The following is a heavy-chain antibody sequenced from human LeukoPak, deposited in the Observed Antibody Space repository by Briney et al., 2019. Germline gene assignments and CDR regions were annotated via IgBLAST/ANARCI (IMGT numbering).Heavy chain of an antibody. V-gene: IGHV3-53*01. CDR3: ARGRRDCSGDCYVAFDI. J-gene: IGHJ3*02. D-gene: IGHD2-21*02. Sequence: GGSLRLSCAASGFTVSSNYMSWVRQAPGKGLEWVSVIYSAGSTYYADSVKGRFTISRDNSKNTLFLQMNSLRAEDTAVYYCARGRRDCSGDCYVAFDIWGHGTMVTVSS. CDR2: IYSAGST. CDR1: GFTVSSNY.